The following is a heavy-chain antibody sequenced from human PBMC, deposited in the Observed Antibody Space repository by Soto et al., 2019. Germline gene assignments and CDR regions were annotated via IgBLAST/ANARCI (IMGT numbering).Heavy chain of an antibody. J-gene: IGHJ4*02. CDR2: FDPEDGET. CDR1: GYTHTDLS. Sequence: ASVKVSWKVSGYTHTDLSGHWVRQAPGKGLEWMGGFDPEDGETIYAQKFQGRVTMTEDTSTDTAYMELSSLRSEDTAVYYCATVWDSSGWYFDYWGQGTLVTVSS. CDR3: ATVWDSSGWYFDY. D-gene: IGHD6-19*01. V-gene: IGHV1-24*01.